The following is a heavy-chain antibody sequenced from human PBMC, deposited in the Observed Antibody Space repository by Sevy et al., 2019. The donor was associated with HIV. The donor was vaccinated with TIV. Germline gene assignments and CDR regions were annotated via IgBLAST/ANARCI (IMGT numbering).Heavy chain of an antibody. CDR3: EAITTAGRDY. V-gene: IGHV3-23*01. J-gene: IGHJ4*02. Sequence: GGSLRLSCAASGFIFSSYVMTWVRQAPGKGLEWVSTISGSGGYTYYAESVKGRFTISTDNSNNILYLQMNSLRAEDTAVYYCEAITTAGRDYWGQGTLVTVSS. CDR1: GFIFSSYV. CDR2: ISGSGGYT. D-gene: IGHD6-13*01.